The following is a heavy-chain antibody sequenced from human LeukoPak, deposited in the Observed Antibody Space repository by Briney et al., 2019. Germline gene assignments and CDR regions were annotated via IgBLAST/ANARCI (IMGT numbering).Heavy chain of an antibody. CDR3: ARGATAYFDY. J-gene: IGHJ4*02. Sequence: SQTLSLTCALSGDSFSSNSAAWSWVRQSPSRGLEWLGRTYYRSKWYYDYAVSVKSRMTINPDTSKNQFSLQLNSVTPEDTAVYYCARGATAYFDYWGQGTLVTVSS. CDR1: GDSFSSNSAA. D-gene: IGHD5-12*01. V-gene: IGHV6-1*01. CDR2: TYYRSKWYY.